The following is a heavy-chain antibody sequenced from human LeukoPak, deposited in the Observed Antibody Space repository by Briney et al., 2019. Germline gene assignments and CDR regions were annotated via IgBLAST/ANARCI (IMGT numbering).Heavy chain of an antibody. Sequence: GASVKVSCKASGYTFTSYDINWVRQATGQGLEWMGWMNPNSGNTGYAQKFQGRVTMTRNTFISTAYMELSSLRSEDTAVYYCARAPRILGYCSSTSCYADNWFDPWGQGTLVTVSS. J-gene: IGHJ5*02. CDR3: ARAPRILGYCSSTSCYADNWFDP. CDR2: MNPNSGNT. CDR1: GYTFTSYD. V-gene: IGHV1-8*01. D-gene: IGHD2-2*01.